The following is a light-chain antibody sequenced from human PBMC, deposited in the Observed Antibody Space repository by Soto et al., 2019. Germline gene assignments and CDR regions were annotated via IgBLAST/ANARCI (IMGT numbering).Light chain of an antibody. CDR2: GVS. CDR3: SSHTTTGTLQV. V-gene: IGLV2-14*01. CDR1: INDFAVYDY. Sequence: QSALTQPASVSGSPGQSITISCSGTINDFAVYDYVSWYQQHPGKAPKLMLYGVSKRPSGVSDRFSGSKSGYRASPTISGLQAEDEADYYCSSHTTTGTLQVFGTGTKLTVL. J-gene: IGLJ1*01.